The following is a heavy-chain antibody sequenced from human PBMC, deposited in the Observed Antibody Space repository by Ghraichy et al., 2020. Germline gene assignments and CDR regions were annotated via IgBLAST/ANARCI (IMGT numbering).Heavy chain of an antibody. J-gene: IGHJ6*02. CDR1: NGSFNGYY. CDR3: ARVKWRGDPFPYYGLEV. CDR2: IDHSGDT. D-gene: IGHD3-16*01. V-gene: IGHV4-34*01. Sequence: SETLSLTCAVYNGSFNGYYWSWIRQPPGKGLEWIGEIDHSGDTYYNPSLRSRVTLSADTSKSQFSLKVTSLTAADTAVYYCARVKWRGDPFPYYGLEVWGQGTTVTVSS.